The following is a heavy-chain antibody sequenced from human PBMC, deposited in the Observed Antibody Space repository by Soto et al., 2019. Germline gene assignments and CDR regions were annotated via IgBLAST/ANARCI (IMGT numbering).Heavy chain of an antibody. J-gene: IGHJ4*02. CDR1: GGTFSSYT. Sequence: ASVKVSCKASGGTFSSYTISWVRQAPGQGLEWMGRIIPILGIANYAQKFQGRVTITADKSTSTAYMELSSLRSEDTAVYYCARDAESGYGPHYWGQGTLVTVSS. V-gene: IGHV1-69*04. CDR3: ARDAESGYGPHY. D-gene: IGHD5-12*01. CDR2: IIPILGIA.